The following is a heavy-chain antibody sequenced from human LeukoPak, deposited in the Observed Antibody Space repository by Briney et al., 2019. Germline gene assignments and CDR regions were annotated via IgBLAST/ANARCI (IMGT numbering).Heavy chain of an antibody. J-gene: IGHJ4*02. Sequence: GGSLRLSCAASRXTFSTYTMNWVRQAPGKGLEWVSSISSSSSYIYYADSVKGRFTISRDNAKNSLYLQMNTLRAEDTAVYYCARDRTTVTTFDYWGQGTLVTVSS. D-gene: IGHD4-17*01. CDR2: ISSSSSYI. V-gene: IGHV3-21*01. CDR1: RXTFSTYT. CDR3: ARDRTTVTTFDY.